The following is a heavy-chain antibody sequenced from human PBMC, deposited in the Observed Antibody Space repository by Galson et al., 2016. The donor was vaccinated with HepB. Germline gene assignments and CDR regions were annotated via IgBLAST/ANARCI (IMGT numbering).Heavy chain of an antibody. CDR3: ANFCGSKCYARADY. CDR1: GFSFSDEN. V-gene: IGHV3-21*06. J-gene: IGHJ4*02. CDR2: ISSTGNYI. D-gene: IGHD2-15*01. Sequence: SLRLSCAASGFSFSDENMNWVRQAPGKGLEWISLISSTGNYIYYPDSVKGRFTVSRDNTGNSVYLQMNSLRPDDTALYYCANFCGSKCYARADYWGQGALVSVSS.